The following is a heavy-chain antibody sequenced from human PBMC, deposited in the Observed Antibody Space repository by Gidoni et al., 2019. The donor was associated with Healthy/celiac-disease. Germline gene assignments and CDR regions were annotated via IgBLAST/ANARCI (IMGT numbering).Heavy chain of an antibody. CDR1: GGSISSYY. J-gene: IGHJ6*02. CDR2: IYYSGST. CDR3: ARYRARGIAARVSLFGMDV. V-gene: IGHV4-59*01. Sequence: QVQLQESGPGLVKPSETLSLTCTVSGGSISSYYWSWIRQPPGKGLEWIGYIYYSGSTNYNPSLKSRVTISVDTSKNQFSLKLSSVTAADTAVYYCARYRARGIAARVSLFGMDVWGQGTTVTVSS. D-gene: IGHD6-6*01.